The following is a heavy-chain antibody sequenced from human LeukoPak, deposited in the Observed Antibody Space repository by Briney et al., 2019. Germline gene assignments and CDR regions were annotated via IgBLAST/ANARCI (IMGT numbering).Heavy chain of an antibody. Sequence: PSETLSLTCTVSGGSISSYYWSWIRQPPGKGLEWIGYIYYSGSTNYNPSLESRVTISVDTSKNQFSLKMSSVTAADTAVYYCARHGRSSGWSSEFAWWGQGTLVTVSS. D-gene: IGHD6-19*01. V-gene: IGHV4-59*08. CDR1: GGSISSYY. J-gene: IGHJ4*02. CDR3: ARHGRSSGWSSEFAW. CDR2: IYYSGST.